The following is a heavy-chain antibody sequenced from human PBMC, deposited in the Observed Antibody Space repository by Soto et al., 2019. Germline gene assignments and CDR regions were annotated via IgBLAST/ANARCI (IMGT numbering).Heavy chain of an antibody. D-gene: IGHD6-13*01. J-gene: IGHJ4*02. Sequence: ASETLSLTCAVSGGSISSGGYSWSWIRQPPGKGLEWIGYIYHSGSTYYNPSLKSRVTISVDRSKNQFSLKLSSVTAADTAVYYCASNHPGYSSSWSSFDYWGQGTLVTVSS. CDR2: IYHSGST. V-gene: IGHV4-30-2*01. CDR3: ASNHPGYSSSWSSFDY. CDR1: GGSISSGGYS.